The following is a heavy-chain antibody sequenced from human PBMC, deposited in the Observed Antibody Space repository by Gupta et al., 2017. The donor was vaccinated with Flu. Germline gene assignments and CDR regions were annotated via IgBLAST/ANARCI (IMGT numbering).Heavy chain of an antibody. V-gene: IGHV1-24*01. CDR3: TIGVQGVITNWFDP. Sequence: QFNLVQSGAEVKRPGASVKVSCRVSGDTLTDLSMHWVRQAPGKGLEWMGSLDPENGKTVYAQKFQGRVTMTEDTFTDTVYMELSSLRSEDTALYYCTIGVQGVITNWFDPWGQGTLVTVSS. CDR1: GDTLTDLS. D-gene: IGHD3-10*01. J-gene: IGHJ5*02. CDR2: LDPENGKT.